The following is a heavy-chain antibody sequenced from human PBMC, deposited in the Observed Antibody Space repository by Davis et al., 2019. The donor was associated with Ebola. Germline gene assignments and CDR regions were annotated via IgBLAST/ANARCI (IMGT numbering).Heavy chain of an antibody. V-gene: IGHV3-15*01. CDR3: TTGDGYSPYDFDY. CDR1: GFTFSNAW. CDR2: IKSKTDGRTT. Sequence: PGGSLRLSCAASGFTFSNAWMSWVRQAPGKGLEWVGRIKSKTDGRTTDYAAPVKGRFTISRDDSNNTLYLQMNSLKTEDTAVYYCTTGDGYSPYDFDYWGQGTLVTVSS. D-gene: IGHD3-22*01. J-gene: IGHJ4*02.